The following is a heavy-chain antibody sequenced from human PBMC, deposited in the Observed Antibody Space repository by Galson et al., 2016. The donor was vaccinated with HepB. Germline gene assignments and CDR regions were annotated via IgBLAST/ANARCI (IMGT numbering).Heavy chain of an antibody. J-gene: IGHJ2*01. CDR1: GLRVGTTY. CDR3: ARGCGGDCYGSGGWYFDL. D-gene: IGHD2-21*02. V-gene: IGHV3-53*01. Sequence: SLRLSCATSGLRVGTTYMARVRQSPGKGLEWVSIVYSNNITHYADSVQGRFTISRDKSKTTVYLQLIILRVEDKAVYYCARGCGGDCYGSGGWYFDLWVRGLLVSVSS. CDR2: VYSNNIT.